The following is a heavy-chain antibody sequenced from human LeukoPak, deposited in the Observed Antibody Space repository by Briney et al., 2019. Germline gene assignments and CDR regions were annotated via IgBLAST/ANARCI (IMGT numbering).Heavy chain of an antibody. CDR2: IYYSGST. V-gene: IGHV4-59*11. CDR3: ARDSPDLKAYCGGDCYSSFDY. Sequence: SETLSLTCAGYGGSFSSHYWSWIRQPPGKGLEWIGYIYYSGSTNYNPSLKSRVTISVDTSKNQFSLKLSSVTAADTAVYYCARDSPDLKAYCGGDCYSSFDYWGQGTLVTVSS. D-gene: IGHD2-21*02. CDR1: GGSFSSHY. J-gene: IGHJ4*02.